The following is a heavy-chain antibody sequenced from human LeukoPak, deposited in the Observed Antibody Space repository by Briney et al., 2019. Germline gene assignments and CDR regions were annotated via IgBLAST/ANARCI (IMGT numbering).Heavy chain of an antibody. Sequence: QPGGSLRLSCAASEFTFSRYWMHWVRQAPGTGLVWVSRIHNDGSSTSYADSVKGRFTIPRDNAKNTVYLQMNSLRAEDTAVYYCARGMYYDILTGPLGFDYWGQGTLVTVSS. J-gene: IGHJ4*02. V-gene: IGHV3-74*01. CDR1: EFTFSRYW. CDR3: ARGMYYDILTGPLGFDY. D-gene: IGHD3-9*01. CDR2: IHNDGSST.